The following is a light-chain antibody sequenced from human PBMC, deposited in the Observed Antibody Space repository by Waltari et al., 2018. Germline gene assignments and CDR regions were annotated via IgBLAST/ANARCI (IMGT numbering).Light chain of an antibody. J-gene: IGKJ1*01. CDR1: QSVSSSY. Sequence: EIVLTQSPGTLSLSPGERATLSWRASQSVSSSYLAWYQQKPGQAPRLLIYGASSRATGIPDRFSGSGSGTDFTLTISRLGPEDFAVYYCQQYATSPGAFGQGTKVEIK. CDR2: GAS. V-gene: IGKV3-20*01. CDR3: QQYATSPGA.